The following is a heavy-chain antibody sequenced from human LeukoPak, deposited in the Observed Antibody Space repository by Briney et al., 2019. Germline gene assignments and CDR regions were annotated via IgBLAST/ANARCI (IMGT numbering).Heavy chain of an antibody. CDR3: ARAETLGQWLALDY. D-gene: IGHD6-19*01. V-gene: IGHV3-9*01. CDR1: GFTFDDYA. J-gene: IGHJ4*02. Sequence: GRSLRLSCAASGFTFDDYAMHWVRQAPGKGLEWVSGISWNSGSIGYADSVKGRFTISRDNAKNSLYLQMNSLRAEDTALYYCARAETLGQWLALDYWGQGTLVTVSS. CDR2: ISWNSGSI.